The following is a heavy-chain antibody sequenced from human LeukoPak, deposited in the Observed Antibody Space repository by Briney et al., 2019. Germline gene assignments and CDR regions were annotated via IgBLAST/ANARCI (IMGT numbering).Heavy chain of an antibody. J-gene: IGHJ4*02. CDR2: ISSSSSYI. Sequence: GGSLRLSCAASGFTFSSYSMNWVRQAPGKGLEWVSSISSSSSYIYYADSVKGRFTISRDNSKNTLYLQMNSLRAEDTAVYHCAKHYYDSSGRPYYFDNWGQGTLVTVSS. CDR3: AKHYYDSSGRPYYFDN. V-gene: IGHV3-21*04. D-gene: IGHD3-22*01. CDR1: GFTFSSYS.